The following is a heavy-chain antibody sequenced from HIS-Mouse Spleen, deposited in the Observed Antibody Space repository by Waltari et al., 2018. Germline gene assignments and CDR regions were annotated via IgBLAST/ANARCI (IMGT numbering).Heavy chain of an antibody. CDR1: GGPISSSY. CDR3: ARDFHDFWSGYYGGDKKHDAFDI. V-gene: IGHV4-4*07. Sequence: QVQLQESGPGLVKPSETLSLTCTVPGGPISSSYWSWTRQPAGTGLEWFGRIYTSGSTNYNPSLKSRVTMSVDTSKNQFSLKLSSVTAAETAVYYCARDFHDFWSGYYGGDKKHDAFDIWGQGTMVTVSS. CDR2: IYTSGST. J-gene: IGHJ3*02. D-gene: IGHD3-3*01.